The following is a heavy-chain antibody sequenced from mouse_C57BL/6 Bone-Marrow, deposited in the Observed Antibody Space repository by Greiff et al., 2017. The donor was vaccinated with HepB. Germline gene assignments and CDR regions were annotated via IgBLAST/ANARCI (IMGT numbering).Heavy chain of an antibody. V-gene: IGHV14-2*01. CDR1: GFNIKDYY. D-gene: IGHD1-1*01. Sequence: VQLKESGAELVKPGASVKLSCTASGFNIKDYYMHWVKQRTEQGLEWIGRIDPEDGETKYAPKFQGKATITADTSSNTAYLQLSSLTSEDTAVYYCALYYGSSMAYWGQGTLVTVSA. CDR3: ALYYGSSMAY. J-gene: IGHJ3*01. CDR2: IDPEDGET.